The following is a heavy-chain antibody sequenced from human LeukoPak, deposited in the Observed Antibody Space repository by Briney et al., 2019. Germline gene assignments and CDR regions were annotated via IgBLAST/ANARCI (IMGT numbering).Heavy chain of an antibody. CDR2: INHSGST. CDR3: ARVDGYNHFDY. V-gene: IGHV4-34*01. D-gene: IGHD5-24*01. Sequence: SETLSLTCAVYGGSFSGYYWSWIRQPPGKGLEWIGEINHSGSTNYNPSLKSRVTISVGTSKNQFSLKLSSVTAADTAVYYCARVDGYNHFDYWGQGTLVTVSS. CDR1: GGSFSGYY. J-gene: IGHJ4*02.